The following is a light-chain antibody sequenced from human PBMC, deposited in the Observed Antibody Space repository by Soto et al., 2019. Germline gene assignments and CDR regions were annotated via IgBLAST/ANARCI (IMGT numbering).Light chain of an antibody. CDR3: HQYGDWPLT. CDR2: ASS. J-gene: IGKJ4*01. CDR1: QSVGRN. V-gene: IGKV3-15*01. Sequence: EIVLTQSPATLSVSPGERATLSCRASQSVGRNFAWYQQKPGQAPRLLIFASSTRATGVPARFSGSGSGTECTLTISSLQSEEFAVYYGHQYGDWPLTFGGAAKVDIE.